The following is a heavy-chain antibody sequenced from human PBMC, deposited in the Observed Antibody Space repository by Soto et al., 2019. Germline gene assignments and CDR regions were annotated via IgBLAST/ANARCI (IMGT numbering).Heavy chain of an antibody. CDR1: GYTLTELS. D-gene: IGHD3-3*01. Sequence: ASVKVSCKVSGYTLTELSMHWVRQAPGKGLEWMGGFDPEDGETIYAQKFQGRVTMTEDTSTDTAYMKLSSVTAADTAVYYCARGVRTIFGVVTSALTPRGIWFDPWGQGTLVTVSS. CDR3: ARGVRTIFGVVTSALTPRGIWFDP. V-gene: IGHV1-24*01. J-gene: IGHJ5*02. CDR2: FDPEDGET.